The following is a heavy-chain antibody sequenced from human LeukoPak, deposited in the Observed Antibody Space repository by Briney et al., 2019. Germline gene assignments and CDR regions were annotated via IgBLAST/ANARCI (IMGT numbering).Heavy chain of an antibody. CDR3: AKVGYSYGYGGDY. CDR2: IRYDGSNK. Sequence: GGSLRLSCAASGFTFSSYGMHWVRQAPGKGLEWVAFIRYDGSNKYYADSVKGRFTISRDNSKNTLYLQMNSLRAEDTAVYYCAKVGYSYGYGGDYWGQGTLVTVSS. J-gene: IGHJ4*02. CDR1: GFTFSSYG. D-gene: IGHD5-18*01. V-gene: IGHV3-30*02.